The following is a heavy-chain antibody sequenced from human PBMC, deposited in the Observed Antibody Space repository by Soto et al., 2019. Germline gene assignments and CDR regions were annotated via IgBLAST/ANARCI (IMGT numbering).Heavy chain of an antibody. D-gene: IGHD3-10*01. CDR1: GDSINSYW. CDR2: VYSSGTT. V-gene: IGHV4-4*07. J-gene: IGHJ6*02. Sequence: SRTLSLTCSVSGDSINSYWWSWIRQPAGKGLEWIGRVYSSGTTDYNPSLNSRATMSVETSKNQFSLKLTSVTAADTAVYYCAIHLAMVPGNCMDVWGQGPTVTVS. CDR3: AIHLAMVPGNCMDV.